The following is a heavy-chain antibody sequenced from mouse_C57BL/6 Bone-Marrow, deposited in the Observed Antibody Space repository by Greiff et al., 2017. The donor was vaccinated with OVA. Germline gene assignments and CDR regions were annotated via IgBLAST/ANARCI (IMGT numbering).Heavy chain of an antibody. CDR1: GYTFTSYW. Sequence: VQLQQPGAELVKPGASVKLSCKASGYTFTSYWMHWVKQRPGQGLEWIGMIHPNSGSTNYNEKFKSKATLTVDKSSSTAYMQLSSLTSEDSAVYYCARAGIYDGYYWYFDGWGTGTTVTVSS. CDR2: IHPNSGST. D-gene: IGHD2-3*01. CDR3: ARAGIYDGYYWYFDG. V-gene: IGHV1-64*01. J-gene: IGHJ1*03.